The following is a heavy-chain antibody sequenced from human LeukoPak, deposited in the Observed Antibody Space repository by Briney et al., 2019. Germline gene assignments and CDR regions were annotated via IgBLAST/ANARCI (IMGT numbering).Heavy chain of an antibody. CDR1: GFVFNNYW. CDR2: IKQDGREK. V-gene: IGHV3-7*01. Sequence: GGSLRLSCAASGFVFNNYWLTWVRQSPGKGLEWLASIKQDGREKRYVDSVKGRFTISRDNAKNSLYLQMNTLRAEDTAVYYCARFSSLEELSLFRYWGQGTLVTVSS. CDR3: ARFSSLEELSLFRY. D-gene: IGHD3-16*02. J-gene: IGHJ4*02.